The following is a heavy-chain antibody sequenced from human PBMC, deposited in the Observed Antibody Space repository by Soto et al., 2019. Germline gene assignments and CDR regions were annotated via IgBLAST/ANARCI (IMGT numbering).Heavy chain of an antibody. CDR1: GFTFEDYA. CDR2: ITWNGVAM. V-gene: IGHV3-9*01. Sequence: EVQLVESGGGLVQPGGSLRLSCAASGFTFEDYAMHWVRQTPGKGLEWVSGITWNGVAMGYAGSVQGRFTISRDDAKNSLFLQXXSLRPEDTAFYYCAXXFXXXRHLYQYMDVWGKGTTVTVSS. D-gene: IGHD1-1*01. CDR3: AXXFXXXRHLYQYMDV. J-gene: IGHJ6*03.